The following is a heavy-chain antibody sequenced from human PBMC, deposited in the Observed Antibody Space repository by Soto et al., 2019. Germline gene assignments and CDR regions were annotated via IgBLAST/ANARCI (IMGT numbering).Heavy chain of an antibody. Sequence: EVQLLESGGGLVQPGGSLRLSCAASGFTFSSYAMSWVRQAPGKGLEWVSAISGSGGSTYYADSVKGRFTISRDNSKNTLYLQMNGLWAEDTAVYYCAKFRIPLSHMRWGVATIMAWDYWGQGTLVTVSS. CDR2: ISGSGGST. D-gene: IGHD5-12*01. J-gene: IGHJ4*02. V-gene: IGHV3-23*01. CDR1: GFTFSSYA. CDR3: AKFRIPLSHMRWGVATIMAWDY.